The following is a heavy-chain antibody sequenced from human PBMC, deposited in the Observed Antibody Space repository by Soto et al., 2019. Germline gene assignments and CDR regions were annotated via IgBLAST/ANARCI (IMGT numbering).Heavy chain of an antibody. Sequence: QMQLQESGPGRVKPSETLSLTCTVSGGSIYNYYWTWIRQSPGKGLECIGYVYSSGSTYYNPTLKSRVTQSLDTSKNQVSLRLTSVTAADTAIYYCAGDYGGYEGWFDPWGQGTLVTVSS. CDR2: VYSSGST. CDR1: GGSIYNYY. J-gene: IGHJ5*02. CDR3: AGDYGGYEGWFDP. V-gene: IGHV4-59*01. D-gene: IGHD5-12*01.